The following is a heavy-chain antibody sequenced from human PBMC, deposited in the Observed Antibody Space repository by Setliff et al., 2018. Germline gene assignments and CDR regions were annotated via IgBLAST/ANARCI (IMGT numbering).Heavy chain of an antibody. D-gene: IGHD6-6*01. Sequence: GASVKVSCKASGGTFSSYAISWVRQAPGQGLEWMGGIIPILGIANYAQKFQGRVTITADKSTSTAYMELSSLRSEDTAVYYCARDMEGSAQHYYYGMDVWGQGTTVTVSS. CDR1: GGTFSSYA. CDR3: ARDMEGSAQHYYYGMDV. CDR2: IIPILGIA. J-gene: IGHJ6*02. V-gene: IGHV1-69*10.